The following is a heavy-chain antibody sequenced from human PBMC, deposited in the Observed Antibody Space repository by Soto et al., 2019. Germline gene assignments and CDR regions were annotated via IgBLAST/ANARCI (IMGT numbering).Heavy chain of an antibody. Sequence: PGGSLRLSCVASGFTFSNFGMHWVRQAPGKGLEWVAVIRYDGSKKYFADSVKGRFSISRDNSENTPFLQMNSLRVEDSALYYCARDQARESDVLTPWGQGTLVTVSS. CDR3: ARDQARESDVLTP. D-gene: IGHD3-9*01. V-gene: IGHV3-33*01. J-gene: IGHJ4*02. CDR2: IRYDGSKK. CDR1: GFTFSNFG.